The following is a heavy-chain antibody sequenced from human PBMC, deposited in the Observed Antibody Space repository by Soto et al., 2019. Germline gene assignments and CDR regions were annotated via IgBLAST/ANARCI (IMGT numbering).Heavy chain of an antibody. CDR1: GFSVTANY. D-gene: IGHD5-12*01. Sequence: EVQVVESGGGLIQPGGSLRLSCEVSGFSVTANYMSWVRQAPGKGLEWVSVIYSGGSTYYIVSVKGRFSISRDISKNTLYLQMNSLRAEDTAVYYCHGYGYWGQGTLVTVSS. J-gene: IGHJ4*02. CDR3: HGYGY. CDR2: IYSGGST. V-gene: IGHV3-53*01.